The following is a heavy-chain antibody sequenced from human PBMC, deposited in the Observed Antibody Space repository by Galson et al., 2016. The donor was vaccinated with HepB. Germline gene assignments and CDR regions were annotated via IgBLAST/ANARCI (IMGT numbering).Heavy chain of an antibody. CDR2: VYHSGHT. V-gene: IGHV4-59*01. J-gene: IGHJ3*01. Sequence: SETLSLTCTVSGGSLNDYYWSWLRQPPGKGLQWIGYVYHSGHTKHNPSLKSRVTMSVDPSKSQFTLKMTSVTAADTAVYYCARPTSSGYGDAFDVWGQGTVVTVSS. CDR1: GGSLNDYY. CDR3: ARPTSSGYGDAFDV. D-gene: IGHD5-12*01.